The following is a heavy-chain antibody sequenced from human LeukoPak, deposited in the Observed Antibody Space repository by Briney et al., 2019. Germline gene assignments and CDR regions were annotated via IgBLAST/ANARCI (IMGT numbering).Heavy chain of an antibody. CDR1: GYTLTDYY. Sequence: ASVKVSCKASGYTLTDYYMHWVRQAPGQGLEWMGRINPNSGGTNYAQKFQGWVTMTRDTSISTAYMELSRLRSDDTAVYYCARFTTGTVAIDYWGQGTLVTVSS. CDR2: INPNSGGT. J-gene: IGHJ4*02. V-gene: IGHV1-2*04. CDR3: ARFTTGTVAIDY. D-gene: IGHD1-1*01.